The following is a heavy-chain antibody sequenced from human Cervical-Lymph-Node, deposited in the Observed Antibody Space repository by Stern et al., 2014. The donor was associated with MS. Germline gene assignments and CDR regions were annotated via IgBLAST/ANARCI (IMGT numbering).Heavy chain of an antibody. V-gene: IGHV3-23*01. J-gene: IGHJ4*02. CDR3: AKGRDSGSYLAY. Sequence: EVQLMESGGGLVQPGGSLRLSCAASGFTFGNFAMTWVRQVPGKRPEWVSSISGSGETTWFADSVKGRFTISRDNSGSTLYLQMNGLRAEDTALYYCAKGRDSGSYLAYWGQGTLVTVSS. CDR1: GFTFGNFA. D-gene: IGHD1-26*01. CDR2: ISGSGETT.